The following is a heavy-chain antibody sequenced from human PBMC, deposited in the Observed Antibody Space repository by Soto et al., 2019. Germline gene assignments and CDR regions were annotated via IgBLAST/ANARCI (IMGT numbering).Heavy chain of an antibody. CDR3: ARVPSPFDYYYAMDV. D-gene: IGHD3-9*01. CDR2: IFSSGTT. J-gene: IGHJ6*02. CDR1: GDSISSGNKY. V-gene: IGHV4-30-4*01. Sequence: SKTLSLTCIVSGDSISSGNKYWSWIRQPPGKGLEWLGYIFSSGTTYHNPSLTSRLSMSLDTSQNQFSLKLNSVTDADTAVYFCARVPSPFDYYYAMDVWGQGTSVTVSS.